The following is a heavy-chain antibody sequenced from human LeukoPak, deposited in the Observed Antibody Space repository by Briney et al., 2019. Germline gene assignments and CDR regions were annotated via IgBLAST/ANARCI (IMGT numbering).Heavy chain of an antibody. D-gene: IGHD3-10*01. Sequence: PGGSLRLSCAASGFTFSSYSMNWVRQAPGKGLEWVSYISSSSSTIYYADSVKGRFTISRDNSKNTLYLQMNSLRAEDTAVYYCARDYGSGYAYYGMDVWGQGTTVTVSS. CDR3: ARDYGSGYAYYGMDV. V-gene: IGHV3-48*01. CDR1: GFTFSSYS. CDR2: ISSSSSTI. J-gene: IGHJ6*02.